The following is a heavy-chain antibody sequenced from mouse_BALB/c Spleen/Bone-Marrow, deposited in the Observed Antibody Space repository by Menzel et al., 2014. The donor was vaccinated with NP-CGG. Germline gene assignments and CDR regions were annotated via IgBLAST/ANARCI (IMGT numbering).Heavy chain of an antibody. CDR1: GFTFSDYC. J-gene: IGHJ3*01. D-gene: IGHD2-4*01. V-gene: IGHV5-12*02. Sequence: EVQGVESGGGLVQPGGSLKLSCATSGFTFSDYCMYWVRQTPEKRLEWVAYISNGGGSTYYPDTVKGRFTISRDNAKNTLYLQMSRLKSEDTAMYYCARHNYDETWFAYWGQGTLVTVSA. CDR2: ISNGGGST. CDR3: ARHNYDETWFAY.